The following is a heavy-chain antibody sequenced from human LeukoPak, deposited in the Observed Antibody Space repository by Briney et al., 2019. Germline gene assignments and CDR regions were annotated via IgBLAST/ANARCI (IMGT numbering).Heavy chain of an antibody. J-gene: IGHJ4*02. CDR3: AKDWAYYYDNYGLDY. CDR1: GFTFSDYY. CDR2: ISSSGSTI. D-gene: IGHD3-22*01. V-gene: IGHV3-11*04. Sequence: NPGGSLRLSCAASGFTFSDYYTSWIRQAPGKGLEWVSYISSSGSTIDYADSVRGRFTISRDNAKNSLYLQMNSLRAEDTAVYYCAKDWAYYYDNYGLDYWGQGTPGHRLL.